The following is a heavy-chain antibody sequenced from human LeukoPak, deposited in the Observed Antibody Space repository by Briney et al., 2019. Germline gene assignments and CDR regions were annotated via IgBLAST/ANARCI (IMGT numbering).Heavy chain of an antibody. J-gene: IGHJ3*02. D-gene: IGHD3-9*01. CDR2: ISYDGSNK. CDR1: GFIFSSYA. CDR3: ARGCGRGNWFDAFHI. V-gene: IGHV3-30*04. Sequence: RGSLRLSCAASGFIFSSYAMHWVRQAPGKGLEWVAFISYDGSNKYYADSVKGRFTISRDNSKNTLYLQMNSLRAEDTAVYYCARGCGRGNWFDAFHIWGQGTMVTVSS.